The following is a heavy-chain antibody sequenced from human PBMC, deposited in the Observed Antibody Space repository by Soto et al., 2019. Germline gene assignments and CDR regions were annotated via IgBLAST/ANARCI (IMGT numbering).Heavy chain of an antibody. Sequence: EVQLVESGGDVGQSGRSLRLSCVVSGFTFDNYAMHWVRHAPGKGLEWVSGISWNSGTKEYADSVKGRFTISRDNAKNSLHLQMSTLGAADTAFYYCAKDTRPSLYTRSWFDHWGQGALVTVSS. J-gene: IGHJ5*02. CDR2: ISWNSGTK. CDR3: AKDTRPSLYTRSWFDH. D-gene: IGHD6-13*01. CDR1: GFTFDNYA. V-gene: IGHV3-9*01.